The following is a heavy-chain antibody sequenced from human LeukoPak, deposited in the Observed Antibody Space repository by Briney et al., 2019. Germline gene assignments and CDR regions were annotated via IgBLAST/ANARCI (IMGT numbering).Heavy chain of an antibody. CDR3: ARYLRSGWISSTFYWFDP. Sequence: SETLSLTCTVSGGSISSSSYYWGWIRQPPGKGLEWIGSIYYSGSTYYNPSLKSRVTISVDTSKNQFSLKLSSVTAADTAVYYCARYLRSGWISSTFYWFDPWGQGTLVTVSS. J-gene: IGHJ5*02. V-gene: IGHV4-39*07. D-gene: IGHD6-19*01. CDR2: IYYSGST. CDR1: GGSISSSSYY.